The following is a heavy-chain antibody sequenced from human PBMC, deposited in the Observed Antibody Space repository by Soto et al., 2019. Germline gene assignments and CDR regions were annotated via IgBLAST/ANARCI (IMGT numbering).Heavy chain of an antibody. V-gene: IGHV5-10-1*01. D-gene: IGHD3-3*01. CDR3: ARHGLRTSKNYDFACPY. Sequence: GESLKISCKGSGYSFTSYWISWVRQMPGKGLEWMGRIDPSDSYTNYSPSFQGHVTISADKSISTAYLQWSSLKASDTAMYYCARHGLRTSKNYDFACPYWGQGTLVTVSS. CDR2: IDPSDSYT. CDR1: GYSFTSYW. J-gene: IGHJ4*02.